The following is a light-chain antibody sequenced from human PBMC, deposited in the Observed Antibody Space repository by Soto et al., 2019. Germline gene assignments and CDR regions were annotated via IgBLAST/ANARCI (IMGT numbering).Light chain of an antibody. CDR1: SRDVGGYNC. J-gene: IGLJ2*01. CDR2: DVS. CDR3: CSYAGSYSLV. Sequence: QSALTQPRSVSGSPGQSVTISCTGTSRDVGGYNCVSWYQQHPDKAPKLMIYDVSKRPSGVPDRFSGSKSGNTASLTISGLQAEDEADYYCCSYAGSYSLVFGGGTKLTVL. V-gene: IGLV2-11*01.